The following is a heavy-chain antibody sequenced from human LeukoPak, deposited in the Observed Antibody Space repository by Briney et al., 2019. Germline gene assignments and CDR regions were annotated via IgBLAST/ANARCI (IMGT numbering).Heavy chain of an antibody. CDR3: ARDIPGGASYLDS. CDR1: GFAFSNYW. CDR2: INEGGSEK. Sequence: GGSLRLSCAASGFAFSNYWMTWVRQAPGKGLGWVANINEGGSEKNYVDSVKGRLTNSRDNAKNSLYLQMSSLRAEDTAVYYCARDIPGGASYLDSWGQGTLVTVSS. V-gene: IGHV3-7*01. J-gene: IGHJ5*01. D-gene: IGHD5-18*01.